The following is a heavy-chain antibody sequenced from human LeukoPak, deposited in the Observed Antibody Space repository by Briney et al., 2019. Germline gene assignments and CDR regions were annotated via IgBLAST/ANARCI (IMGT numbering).Heavy chain of an antibody. CDR2: INPNTGGT. CDR3: AREGGYYDSSIGFNWFDP. J-gene: IGHJ5*02. V-gene: IGHV1-2*02. CDR1: GYTFTGYY. D-gene: IGHD3-22*01. Sequence: ASVKVSCKASGYTFTGYYIHWVRQAPGQGLEWMAWINPNTGGTSYAQKFQGRVTMTRDTSINTAYMDLSSLTSDDMAVYYCAREGGYYDSSIGFNWFDPWGQGTLVTVSS.